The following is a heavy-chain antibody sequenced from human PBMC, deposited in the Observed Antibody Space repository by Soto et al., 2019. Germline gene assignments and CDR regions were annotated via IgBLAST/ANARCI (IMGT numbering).Heavy chain of an antibody. Sequence: GGSLRLSCAASGFTFSSYAMSWVRQAPGKGLEWVSAISGSGGSTYYADSVKGRFTISRDNSKNTLYLQMNSLRAEDTAVYYCAKVACSGGSCYPSAEYFQHWGQGTLVTVSS. CDR3: AKVACSGGSCYPSAEYFQH. CDR2: ISGSGGST. CDR1: GFTFSSYA. V-gene: IGHV3-23*01. D-gene: IGHD2-15*01. J-gene: IGHJ1*01.